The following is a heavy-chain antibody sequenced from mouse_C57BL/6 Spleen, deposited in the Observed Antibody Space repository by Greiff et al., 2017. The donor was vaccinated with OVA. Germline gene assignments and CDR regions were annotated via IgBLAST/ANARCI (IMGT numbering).Heavy chain of an antibody. D-gene: IGHD3-2*02. Sequence: VQLQQSGAELVRPGASVTLSCKASGYTFTDYEMHWVKQTPVHGLEWIGAIDPETGGTAYNQKFKGKAILTADKSSSTAYMELRSLTSGDSAVYYCTISGRDYWGQGTTLTVSS. CDR3: TISGRDY. CDR2: IDPETGGT. CDR1: GYTFTDYE. J-gene: IGHJ2*01. V-gene: IGHV1-15*01.